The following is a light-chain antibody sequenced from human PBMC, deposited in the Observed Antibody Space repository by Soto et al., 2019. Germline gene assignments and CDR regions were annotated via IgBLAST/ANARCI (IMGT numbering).Light chain of an antibody. CDR1: QSISSW. CDR2: KAC. J-gene: IGKJ1*01. CDR3: QQYNSYWT. Sequence: DIQMTQSPSTLSASVGDRVTITCRASQSISSWLAWYQQKPGKAPKLLIYKACTLKSGVPSRFSGSGSGTEFTLTISSLQPDDFATYYCQQYNSYWTFGQGTKVEIK. V-gene: IGKV1-5*03.